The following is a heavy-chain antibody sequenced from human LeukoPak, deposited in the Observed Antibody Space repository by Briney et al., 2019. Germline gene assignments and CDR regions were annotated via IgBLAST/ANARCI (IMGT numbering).Heavy chain of an antibody. CDR2: ISGSGGST. V-gene: IGHV3-23*01. D-gene: IGHD2-21*02. CDR1: GFTFSSYA. CDR3: AKETRVVVTAIYYFDY. J-gene: IGHJ4*02. Sequence: GGSLRLSCAASGFTFSSYAMSWVRQAPGKGLELVSAISGSGGSTYYADSVKGRFTISRDNSKNTLYLQMNSLRAEDTAVYYCAKETRVVVTAIYYFDYWGQGTLVTVSS.